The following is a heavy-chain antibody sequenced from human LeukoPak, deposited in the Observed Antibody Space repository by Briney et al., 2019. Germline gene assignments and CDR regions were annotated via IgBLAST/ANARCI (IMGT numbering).Heavy chain of an antibody. J-gene: IGHJ5*02. Sequence: ASVKVSCKASGYTFTGYYMHWVRQAPGQGLEWMGWINPNSGGTNYAQKFQGRVTMTRDTSISTAYMELSRLRSDDTAVYYCARDGLAYCGGDCYRRFDPWGQGTLVTVSS. CDR1: GYTFTGYY. CDR2: INPNSGGT. CDR3: ARDGLAYCGGDCYRRFDP. D-gene: IGHD2-21*01. V-gene: IGHV1-2*02.